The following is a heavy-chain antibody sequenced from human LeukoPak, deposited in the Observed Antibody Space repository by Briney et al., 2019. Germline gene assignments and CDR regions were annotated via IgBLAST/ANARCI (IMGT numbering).Heavy chain of an antibody. D-gene: IGHD6-19*01. CDR3: ARQGMAVAGTGRDWFDP. CDR2: IYYSGST. V-gene: IGHV4-39*01. CDR1: GGSISSSSYY. J-gene: IGHJ5*02. Sequence: SETLSLTCTVSGGSISSSSYYWGWIRQPPGKGLEWIGSIYYSGSTYYNPSLKSRVTISVDTSKNQFSLELSSVTAADTAVYYCARQGMAVAGTGRDWFDPWGQGTLVTVSS.